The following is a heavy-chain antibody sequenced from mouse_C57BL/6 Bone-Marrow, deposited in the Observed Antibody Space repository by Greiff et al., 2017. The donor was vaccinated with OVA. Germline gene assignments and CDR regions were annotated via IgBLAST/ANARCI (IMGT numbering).Heavy chain of an antibody. CDR2: IYPGSGST. D-gene: IGHD1-1*01. J-gene: IGHJ2*01. CDR3: ALFITTVVALDY. Sequence: QVQLQQSGAELVKPGASVKMSCKASGYTFTSYWITWVKQRPGQGLEWIGDIYPGSGSTNYNEKFKSKATLTVDTSSSTAYMQLSSLTSEDSAVYYCALFITTVVALDYWGQGTTLTVSS. V-gene: IGHV1-55*01. CDR1: GYTFTSYW.